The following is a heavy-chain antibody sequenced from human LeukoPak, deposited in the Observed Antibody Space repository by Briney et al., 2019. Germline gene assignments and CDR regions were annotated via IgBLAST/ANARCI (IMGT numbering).Heavy chain of an antibody. CDR3: ARDAAHCSSTSCYNVWDY. V-gene: IGHV4-59*01. D-gene: IGHD2-2*02. J-gene: IGHJ4*02. Sequence: SETLSLTCTVSGGSISSYYWSWIRQPPGKGLEWIGYIYYSGSTNYNPSLKSRVTISVDTSKNQFSLKLSSVTAADTAVYYCARDAAHCSSTSCYNVWDYWGQGTLVTVSS. CDR2: IYYSGST. CDR1: GGSISSYY.